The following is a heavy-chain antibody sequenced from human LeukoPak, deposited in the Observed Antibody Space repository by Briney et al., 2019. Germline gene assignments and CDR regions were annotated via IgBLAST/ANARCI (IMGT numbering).Heavy chain of an antibody. D-gene: IGHD6-19*01. CDR3: AKDIHIGHGSGWPES. CDR2: ITWDGGST. J-gene: IGHJ5*02. V-gene: IGHV3-43D*03. Sequence: GGSLRLSCVGSGFTFGEYGMHWVRQAPGQGLEWVSHITWDGGSTYYAGSVKGRFTISRDNSKNSLYLQMNSLGAEDTALYYCAKDIHIGHGSGWPESWGQGTLVTVSS. CDR1: GFTFGEYG.